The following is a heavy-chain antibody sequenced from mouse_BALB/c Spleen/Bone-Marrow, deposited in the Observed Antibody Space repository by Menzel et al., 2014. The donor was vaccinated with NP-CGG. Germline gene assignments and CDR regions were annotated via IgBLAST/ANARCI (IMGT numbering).Heavy chain of an antibody. V-gene: IGHV14-3*02. J-gene: IGHJ3*01. CDR3: ARGSDGFAY. CDR1: GFNIKDTY. Sequence: VQLQQSGAELVKPAPSVKLSCTASGFNIKDTYMRWVKQRPEQGLEWIGRIDPANGNTKYDPKFPGKATITADTSSNTAYLQLSSLTSEDTAVYYCARGSDGFAYWGQGTLVTVSA. CDR2: IDPANGNT.